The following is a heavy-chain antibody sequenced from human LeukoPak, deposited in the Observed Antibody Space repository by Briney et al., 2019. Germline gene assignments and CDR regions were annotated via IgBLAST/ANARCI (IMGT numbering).Heavy chain of an antibody. CDR3: AKGTMARGFDY. Sequence: GGSLRLSCSASGFTFSSFEMDWVRQAPGKGLEWISYMSSRDNTRYYAESVRGRFTMSKDNAKNTLSLQMNSLRAEDTAVYYCAKGTMARGFDYWGQGTLVTVSS. CDR2: MSSRDNTR. D-gene: IGHD3-10*01. V-gene: IGHV3-48*03. CDR1: GFTFSSFE. J-gene: IGHJ4*02.